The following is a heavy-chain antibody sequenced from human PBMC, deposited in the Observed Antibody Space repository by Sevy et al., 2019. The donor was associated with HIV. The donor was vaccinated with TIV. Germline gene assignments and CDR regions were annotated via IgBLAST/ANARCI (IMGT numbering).Heavy chain of an antibody. V-gene: IGHV1-18*01. CDR1: GYSFNMYG. CDR3: ARHRPQGVVIIPGSGYHYGADF. D-gene: IGHD3-3*01. CDR2: ISAYTGDT. Sequence: ASVKASCKTSGYSFNMYGISWVRQAPGQGLEWMGWISAYTGDTDYRQMFRGRVTMTTDASTNTAYMELRRLTSDDTAVYYCARHRPQGVVIIPGSGYHYGADFWGQGTMVTVSS. J-gene: IGHJ6*02.